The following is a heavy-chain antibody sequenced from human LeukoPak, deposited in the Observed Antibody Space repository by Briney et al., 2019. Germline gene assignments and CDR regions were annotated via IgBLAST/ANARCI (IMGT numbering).Heavy chain of an antibody. CDR3: TKYVSLGIAVAGTAPFDY. V-gene: IGHV3-23*01. J-gene: IGHJ4*02. CDR1: GFTFSSYA. D-gene: IGHD6-19*01. CDR2: ISGSGGST. Sequence: GGSLRLSCAASGFTFSSYAMSWVRQAPGKGLEWVSAISGSGGSTYYADSVKGRFTISRDNSKNTLYLQMNSLRAEDTAVYYCTKYVSLGIAVAGTAPFDYCRQGTLVTVS.